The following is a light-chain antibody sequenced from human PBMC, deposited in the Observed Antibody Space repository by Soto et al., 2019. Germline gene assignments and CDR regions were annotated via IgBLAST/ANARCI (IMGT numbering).Light chain of an antibody. V-gene: IGLV1-51*01. CDR1: SSNIGGNS. CDR3: RSWDTSLSAYV. Sequence: QSVLTQPPSVSAAPGQKVTISCSGSSSNIGGNSVSWYQQLPGTAPKLLIYDDNKRPSGIPGRFSGSKSGTSATLGITGFQTAEQADYYCRSWDTSLSAYVFGTGTKVTV. CDR2: DDN. J-gene: IGLJ1*01.